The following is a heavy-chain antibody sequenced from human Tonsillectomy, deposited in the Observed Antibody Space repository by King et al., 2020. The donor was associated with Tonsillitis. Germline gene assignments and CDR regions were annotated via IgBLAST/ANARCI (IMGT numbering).Heavy chain of an antibody. CDR1: GFTFRSYA. CDR3: AKDRDFWSPHGMDV. J-gene: IGHJ6*02. D-gene: IGHD3-3*01. Sequence: VQLVESGGGSIQPGGSLRLSCAASGFTFRSYAMSWVRKAPGKGLEWVSGISGSGGRTYYADSVKGGFANSRDNSKNTLYLQLNSLRAEDTAVYYCAKDRDFWSPHGMDVWGQGTTVTVSS. V-gene: IGHV3-23*04. CDR2: ISGSGGRT.